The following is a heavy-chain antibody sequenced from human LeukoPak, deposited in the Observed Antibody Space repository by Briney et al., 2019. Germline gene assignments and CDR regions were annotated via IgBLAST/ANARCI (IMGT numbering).Heavy chain of an antibody. CDR2: ISSRGSDK. J-gene: IGHJ3*02. Sequence: PGGSLRLSCAASGFTFSSYEMNWVRQAPGKGLEWVSHISSRGSDKYYADSVKGRFTISRDNAKNSLYLQMSSLRAEDTAVYYCAREIRGGAFDIWGQGTMVTVSS. CDR1: GFTFSSYE. V-gene: IGHV3-48*03. CDR3: AREIRGGAFDI. D-gene: IGHD3-10*01.